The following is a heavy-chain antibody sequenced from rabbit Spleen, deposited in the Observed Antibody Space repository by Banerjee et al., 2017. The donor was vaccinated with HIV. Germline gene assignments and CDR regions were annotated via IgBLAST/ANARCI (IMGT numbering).Heavy chain of an antibody. CDR3: ARDPSGNSDLDL. CDR2: ISGGSGST. CDR1: GFSLSNYY. V-gene: IGHV1S43*01. J-gene: IGHJ3*01. Sequence: QEQLVESGGDLVKPGASLTLTCTASGFSLSNYYMCWVRQAPGKGLEWIACISGGSGSTWYASWVNGRFTISRSTSLNTVTLQMTSLTAADTATYFCARDPSGNSDLDLWGQGTLVTVS. D-gene: IGHD7-1*01.